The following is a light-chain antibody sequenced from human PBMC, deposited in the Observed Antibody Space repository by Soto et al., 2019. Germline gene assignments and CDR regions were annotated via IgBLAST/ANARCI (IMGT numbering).Light chain of an antibody. CDR1: QSVSSY. CDR3: QQRSNWPLT. J-gene: IGKJ4*01. CDR2: DAS. V-gene: IGKV3-11*01. Sequence: EMVLTQSPPTLSLSPGERATLSCRASQSVSSYLAWYQQKPGQAPRLLIYDASNRATGIPARFSGSGSGTDFTLTISSLEPEDFAVYYCQQRSNWPLTFGGGTKVDIK.